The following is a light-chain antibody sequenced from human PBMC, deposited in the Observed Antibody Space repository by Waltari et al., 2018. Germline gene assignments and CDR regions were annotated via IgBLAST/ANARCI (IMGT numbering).Light chain of an antibody. Sequence: QSALTQPASVSGSPGQSITISCTGTSSHVGAYNYVSWYQQHPGKVPKLIIYDVSHRPSGVSFRFSGSKSDNTASLTISGLQAEDEADYYCISYTTSDTMIFGGGTKLTVL. CDR3: ISYTTSDTMI. CDR2: DVS. V-gene: IGLV2-14*03. CDR1: SSHVGAYNY. J-gene: IGLJ2*01.